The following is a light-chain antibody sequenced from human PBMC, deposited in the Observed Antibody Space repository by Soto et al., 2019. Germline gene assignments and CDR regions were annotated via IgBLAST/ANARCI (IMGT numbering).Light chain of an antibody. J-gene: IGKJ4*01. CDR1: QGISSY. V-gene: IGKV1-9*01. CDR2: AAS. CDR3: LQVNSYPLT. Sequence: DIQLTQSPSFLSASVGGRVTITCRANQGISSYLAWYQQKPGRAPKLLIYAASTLQSGVPSRFSGSGFETEFTLTISSLQPEDVATYYCLQVNSYPLTFGGGTKVEIK.